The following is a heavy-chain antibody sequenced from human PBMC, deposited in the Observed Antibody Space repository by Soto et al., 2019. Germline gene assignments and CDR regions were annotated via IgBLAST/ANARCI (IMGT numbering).Heavy chain of an antibody. Sequence: PSETLSLTCTVSNASISSRKWWTWVRQTPGKGLEWIGEIYHSGSINHNPSLKSRVTMSVDKSNNQFSLKMTSVTAADTAVYYCASKFGELLAVAFDIWGQGTVVT. CDR3: ASKFGELLAVAFDI. J-gene: IGHJ3*02. D-gene: IGHD3-10*01. CDR2: IYHSGSI. CDR1: NASISSRKW. V-gene: IGHV4-4*02.